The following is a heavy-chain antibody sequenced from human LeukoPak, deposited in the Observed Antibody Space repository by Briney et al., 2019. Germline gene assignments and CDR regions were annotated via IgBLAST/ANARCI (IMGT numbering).Heavy chain of an antibody. J-gene: IGHJ4*02. CDR2: ISYDGSNK. V-gene: IGHV3-30*19. CDR1: GFTFSSYG. CDR3: ARDDQLRLGELSALRY. Sequence: GGSLRLSCAASGFTFSSYGMHWVRQAPGKGLEWVAVISYDGSNKYYADSVKGRFTISRDNSKNTLYLQMNSLRAEDTAVYYCARDDQLRLGELSALRYWGQGTLVTVSS. D-gene: IGHD3-16*02.